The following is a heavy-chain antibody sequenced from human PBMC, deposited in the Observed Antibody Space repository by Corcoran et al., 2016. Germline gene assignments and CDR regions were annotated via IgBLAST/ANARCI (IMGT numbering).Heavy chain of an antibody. V-gene: IGHV4-34*01. CDR1: GGSFSGYY. Sequence: QVQLQQWGAGLLKPSETLSLTCAVYGGSFSGYYWSWIRQPPGKGLEWIGEINHSGSTNYNPSLKSRVTISVDTSKNQFSLKLSSVTAADTAVYYWARGRGGSGWYSAFDIWGQGTMVTVSS. CDR2: INHSGST. CDR3: ARGRGGSGWYSAFDI. D-gene: IGHD6-19*01. J-gene: IGHJ3*02.